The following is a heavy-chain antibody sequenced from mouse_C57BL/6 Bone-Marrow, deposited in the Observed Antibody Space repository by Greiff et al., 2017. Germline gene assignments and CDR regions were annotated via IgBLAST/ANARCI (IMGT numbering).Heavy chain of an antibody. CDR1: GFTFSDYY. D-gene: IGHD5-5*01. J-gene: IGHJ4*01. CDR2: INYDGSST. CDR3: ARGYYLYAMDY. Sequence: EVKLMESEGGLVQPGSSMKLSCTASGFTFSDYYMAWVRQVPEKGLEWVANINYDGSSTYYLDSLKSRFIISRDNAKNILYLQMSSLKSEDTATYYCARGYYLYAMDYWGQGTSVTVSS. V-gene: IGHV5-16*01.